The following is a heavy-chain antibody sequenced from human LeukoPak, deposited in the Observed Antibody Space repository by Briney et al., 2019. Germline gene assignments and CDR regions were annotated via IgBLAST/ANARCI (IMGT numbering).Heavy chain of an antibody. CDR2: IIPIFGTA. J-gene: IGHJ5*02. CDR1: GGTFSSYA. CDR3: ARADFSIATAGTFDP. V-gene: IGHV1-69*13. Sequence: ASVKVSCKASGGTFSSYAISWVRQAPGQGLEWMGGIIPIFGTANYAQKFQGRVTITADESTSTAYMELSSLRFEDTAVYYCARADFSIATAGTFDPWGQGTLVTVSS. D-gene: IGHD6-13*01.